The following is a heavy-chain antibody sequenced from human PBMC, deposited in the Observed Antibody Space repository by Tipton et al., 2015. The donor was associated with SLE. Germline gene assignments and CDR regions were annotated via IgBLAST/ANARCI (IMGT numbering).Heavy chain of an antibody. D-gene: IGHD5-18*01. Sequence: TLSLTCAAYGGSFSGYYWSWIRQPPGKGLEWIGGINHSGSTNYNPSPKSRVTISVDTSKNQFSLKLSSVTAADTAVYYCARGRSNSYGSFFDYWGQGTLVTVSS. V-gene: IGHV4-34*01. CDR3: ARGRSNSYGSFFDY. J-gene: IGHJ4*02. CDR1: GGSFSGYY. CDR2: INHSGST.